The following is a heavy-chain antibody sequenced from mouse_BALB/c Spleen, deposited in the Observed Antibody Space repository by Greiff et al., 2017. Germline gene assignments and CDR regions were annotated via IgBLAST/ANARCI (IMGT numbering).Heavy chain of an antibody. D-gene: IGHD2-10*02. CDR3: AREEYGNYLDY. V-gene: IGHV3-6*02. CDR2: ISYDGSN. CDR1: GYSITSGYY. J-gene: IGHJ2*01. Sequence: EVKLQESGPGLVKPSQSLSLTCSVTGYSITSGYYWNWIRQFPGNKLEWMGYISYDGSNNYNPSLKNRISITRDTSKNQFFLKLNSVTTEDTATYYCAREEYGNYLDYWGQGTTLTVSS.